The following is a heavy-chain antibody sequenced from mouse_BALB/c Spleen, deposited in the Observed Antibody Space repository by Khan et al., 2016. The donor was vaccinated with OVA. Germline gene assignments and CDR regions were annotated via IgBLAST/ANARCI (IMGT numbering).Heavy chain of an antibody. J-gene: IGHJ3*01. CDR3: TRSGYGGFAY. CDR2: INPNNGGT. D-gene: IGHD1-1*02. V-gene: IGHV1S81*02. Sequence: VQLQQSGAELVKPGASVRLSCKSSGYTFTSYYLYWVKQRPGQGLEWIGDINPNNGGTNFNEKFKSKATLTVDKSSSTAYMQLSILTSEDSAVYYCTRSGYGGFAYWGQGTLVTVSA. CDR1: GYTFTSYY.